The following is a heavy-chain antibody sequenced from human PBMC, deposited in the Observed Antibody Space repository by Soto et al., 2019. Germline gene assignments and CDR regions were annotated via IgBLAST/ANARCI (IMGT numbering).Heavy chain of an antibody. V-gene: IGHV3-23*01. J-gene: IGHJ4*02. CDR3: AKDQGFGELYYFDY. D-gene: IGHD3-10*01. Sequence: GGSLRLSCAASGFTFSSYAMSWVRQAPGRGLEWVSAISGSGGSTYYADSVKGRFTISRDNSKNTLYLQMNSLRAEDTAVYYCAKDQGFGELYYFDYWGQGTLVTVSS. CDR2: ISGSGGST. CDR1: GFTFSSYA.